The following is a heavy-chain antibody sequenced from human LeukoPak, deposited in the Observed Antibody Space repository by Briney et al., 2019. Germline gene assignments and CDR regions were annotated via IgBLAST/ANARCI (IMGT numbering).Heavy chain of an antibody. J-gene: IGHJ6*03. CDR2: IYHSGST. V-gene: IGHV4-38-2*02. D-gene: IGHD2-15*01. CDR1: GYSIGSGYY. Sequence: SETLSLTCAVSGYSIGSGYYWGWIRQPPGKGLEWIGSIYHSGSTYYNPSLKSRVTISVDTSKNQFSLKLSSVTAADTAVYYCARDPIPYCSGGSCYSHYYYMDVWGKGTTVTVSS. CDR3: ARDPIPYCSGGSCYSHYYYMDV.